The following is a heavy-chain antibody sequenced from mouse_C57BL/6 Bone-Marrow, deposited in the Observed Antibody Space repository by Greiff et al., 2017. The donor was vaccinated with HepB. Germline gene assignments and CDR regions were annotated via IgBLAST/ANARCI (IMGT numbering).Heavy chain of an antibody. J-gene: IGHJ4*01. Sequence: QVQLQQSGAELVRPGTSVKVSCKASGYAFTNYLIEWVKQRPGQGLEWIGVINPGSGGTNYNEKFKGKATLTADKSSRTAYMQLSSLTSEDSAVYFCARLDSYSSGYLGAMDYWGQGTSVTVSS. CDR3: ARLDSYSSGYLGAMDY. CDR1: GYAFTNYL. V-gene: IGHV1-54*01. CDR2: INPGSGGT. D-gene: IGHD3-2*02.